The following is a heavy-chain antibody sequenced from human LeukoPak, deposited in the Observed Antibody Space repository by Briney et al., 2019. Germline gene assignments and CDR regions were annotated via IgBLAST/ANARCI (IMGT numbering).Heavy chain of an antibody. CDR1: GFTFSNYG. J-gene: IGHJ6*02. Sequence: GRSLRLSCAASGFTFSNYGMHWVRQAPGKGLEWVSSISSSSSYIYYADSVKGRFTISRDNAKNSLYLQMNSLRAEDTAVYYCASGYSYGSRPYGMDVWGQGTTVTVSS. D-gene: IGHD5-18*01. CDR3: ASGYSYGSRPYGMDV. V-gene: IGHV3-21*01. CDR2: ISSSSSYI.